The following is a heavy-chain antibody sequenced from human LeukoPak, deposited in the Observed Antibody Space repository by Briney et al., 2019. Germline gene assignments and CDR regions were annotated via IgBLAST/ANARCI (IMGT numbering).Heavy chain of an antibody. CDR1: GYTFTGYY. J-gene: IGHJ5*02. CDR2: INPNSGGT. Sequence: ASVKVSCKASGYTFTGYYMHWVRQAPGQGLEWMGWINPNSGGTNYAQKFQGRVTMTRDTSISTAYMELSRLRSDDTTVYYCARGGYSGYDRRWFDPWGQGTLVTVSS. D-gene: IGHD5-12*01. CDR3: ARGGYSGYDRRWFDP. V-gene: IGHV1-2*02.